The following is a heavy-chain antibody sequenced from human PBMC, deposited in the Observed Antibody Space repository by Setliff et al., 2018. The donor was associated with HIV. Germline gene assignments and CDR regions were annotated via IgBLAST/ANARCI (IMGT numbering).Heavy chain of an antibody. V-gene: IGHV4-59*08. J-gene: IGHJ4*02. CDR1: GGSISNYY. D-gene: IGHD2-21*02. CDR2: GYYSGIT. CDR3: ARSSRGSLRDLDY. Sequence: SSETLSLTCTVSGGSISNYYWSWIRQPPGKGLEWIGCGYYSGITHYDPSLKSRVSISADASKNQFSLRLNSVTVADTAVYFCARSSRGSLRDLDYWGPGTLVTVSS.